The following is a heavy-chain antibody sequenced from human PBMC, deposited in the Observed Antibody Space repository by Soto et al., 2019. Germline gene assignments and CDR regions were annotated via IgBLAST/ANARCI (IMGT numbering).Heavy chain of an antibody. CDR3: ARDADYGGSRGGMDV. Sequence: QVRLEESGPGLVKPSDTLSLICNVSGGSVNNANYFRNWIRHHPENGLEWIGYIYYSGSTRYNPSFKTRATLSIDTSKNQFSLRLNSVTVADTAVYFCARDADYGGSRGGMDVWGRGTTVTVSS. CDR1: GGSVNNANYF. V-gene: IGHV4-31*03. J-gene: IGHJ6*02. CDR2: IYYSGST. D-gene: IGHD4-17*01.